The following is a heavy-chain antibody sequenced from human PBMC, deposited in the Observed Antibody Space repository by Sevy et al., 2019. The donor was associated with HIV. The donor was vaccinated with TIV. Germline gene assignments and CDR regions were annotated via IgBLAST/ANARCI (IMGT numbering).Heavy chain of an antibody. CDR1: GFTFSSYG. J-gene: IGHJ3*01. CDR2: IWYDGSKT. CDR3: VREGYKYYDILTDPIPEGTFDL. V-gene: IGHV3-33*01. Sequence: GGSLRLSYVASGFTFSSYGMRWVRQAPGKGLEWVAVIWYDGSKTYYRDSVKGRFTISRDNSKNTLYVQMNSLRAEDTAVYYCVREGYKYYDILTDPIPEGTFDLWGQGTKVTVSS. D-gene: IGHD3-9*01.